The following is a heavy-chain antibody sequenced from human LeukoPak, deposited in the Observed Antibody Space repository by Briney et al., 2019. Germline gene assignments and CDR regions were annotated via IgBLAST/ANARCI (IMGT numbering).Heavy chain of an antibody. J-gene: IGHJ4*02. D-gene: IGHD3-3*01. Sequence: PGGSLRLSCAASGFTVSSNYMSWVRQAPGKGLEWVSVICSGGSTYYAVSVKGRFTISRDNSKNKLYLQMNSLRAEDTAVYYCARGDGNYDFWSGYYTGFDYWGQGTLVTVSS. CDR1: GFTVSSNY. CDR3: ARGDGNYDFWSGYYTGFDY. V-gene: IGHV3-66*02. CDR2: ICSGGST.